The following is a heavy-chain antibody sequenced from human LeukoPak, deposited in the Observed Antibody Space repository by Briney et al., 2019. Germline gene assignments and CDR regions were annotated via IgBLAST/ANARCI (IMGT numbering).Heavy chain of an antibody. J-gene: IGHJ4*02. CDR3: ATTRGEDYYFDY. D-gene: IGHD3-10*01. Sequence: SETLSLTCTVSGDSFNNGLYWGWIRQPPGKGLEWIGSIPDSGNTYYNPSLKSRVTISVDTSKKQFSLKLNSVTAADTAVYYCATTRGEDYYFDYWGQGTLVTVSS. CDR1: GDSFNNGLY. CDR2: IPDSGNT. V-gene: IGHV4-38-2*02.